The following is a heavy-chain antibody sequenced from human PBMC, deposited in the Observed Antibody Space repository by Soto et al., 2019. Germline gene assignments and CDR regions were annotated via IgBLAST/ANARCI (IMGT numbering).Heavy chain of an antibody. CDR1: GASISSGDYY. J-gene: IGHJ5*01. D-gene: IGHD1-26*01. CDR2: IYYSGST. V-gene: IGHV4-31*03. CDR3: ARGSKMGLVGTIIFAS. Sequence: QVQLQESGPGLVKPSQTLSLTCTVSGASISSGDYYWSWTRQHPGKGLEWIGYIYYSGSTSYNPSLRSGVSMSVDTSKNQFSLNLSSVTAADTAVYYCARGSKMGLVGTIIFASWGQGTLVTVSS.